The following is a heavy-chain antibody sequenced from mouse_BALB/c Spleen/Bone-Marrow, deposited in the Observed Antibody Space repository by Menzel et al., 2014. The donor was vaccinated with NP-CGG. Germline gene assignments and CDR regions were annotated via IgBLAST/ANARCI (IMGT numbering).Heavy chain of an antibody. CDR3: ARYGNYGGYFDY. Sequence: QVQLQQSGAELAKPGASVKMSCKASGYTFTSYWMHWVKQRPGQGLEWIGYINPSTGYTEYNQKFKDKATLTADKSSSTAYMQLSSLASEGSAVYYCARYGNYGGYFDYWGQGTTLTVSS. D-gene: IGHD2-1*01. CDR2: INPSTGYT. V-gene: IGHV1-7*01. CDR1: GYTFTSYW. J-gene: IGHJ2*01.